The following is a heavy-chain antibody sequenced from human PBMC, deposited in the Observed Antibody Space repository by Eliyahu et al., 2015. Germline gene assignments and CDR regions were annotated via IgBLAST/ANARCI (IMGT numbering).Heavy chain of an antibody. CDR3: ARGQNSRAGFHGXFDY. Sequence: QVQLVHSGAEVKNPGSSVKVSCKTSGGILXEYVFSWVRQAPGXGPEWMGGIIPIRGTIKYAQKFQGRLTITADQSSSTLYMELNGLTSDDTAVYYCARGQNSRAGFHGXFDYWGQGSLVIVSS. CDR1: GGILXEYV. V-gene: IGHV1-69*01. CDR2: IIPIRGTI. D-gene: IGHD5-24*01. J-gene: IGHJ4*02.